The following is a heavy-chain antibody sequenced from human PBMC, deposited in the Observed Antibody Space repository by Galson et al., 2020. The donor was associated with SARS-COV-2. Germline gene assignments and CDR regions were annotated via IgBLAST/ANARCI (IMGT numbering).Heavy chain of an antibody. CDR1: GFMVRSNY. V-gene: IGHV3-66*01. CDR3: ARGKTAVVAAAGYGMDV. Sequence: GGSLRLSCAASGFMVRSNYMSWVRQAPGKGLEWVSVTYIGGSTYYADSVKGRFTISRDNSMNMVYIQMNSLRAEDTAVYYCARGKTAVVAAAGYGMDVWGQGTTVTVSS. J-gene: IGHJ6*02. CDR2: TYIGGST. D-gene: IGHD2-2*01.